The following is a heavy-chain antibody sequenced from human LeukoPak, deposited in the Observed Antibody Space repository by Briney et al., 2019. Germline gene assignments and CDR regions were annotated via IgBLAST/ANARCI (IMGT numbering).Heavy chain of an antibody. V-gene: IGHV3-48*01. CDR2: ITRSSSSM. CDR3: ARYATVAAHRDFDY. Sequence: GGSLRLSCAASGFTFSGSAMHWVRQAPGKGLEWVSYITRSSSSMYYADSVKGRFTISRDNAKNSLYLQMNSLRAEDTAVYYCARYATVAAHRDFDYWGQGTLVTVSS. J-gene: IGHJ4*02. CDR1: GFTFSGSA. D-gene: IGHD6-19*01.